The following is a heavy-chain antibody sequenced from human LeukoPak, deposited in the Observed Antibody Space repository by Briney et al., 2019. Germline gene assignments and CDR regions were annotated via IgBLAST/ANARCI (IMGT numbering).Heavy chain of an antibody. J-gene: IGHJ4*02. V-gene: IGHV3-15*01. CDR2: IKSKTDGGTT. Sequence: GRSLRLSCGASGFTFSNAWMSWVRQAPGKGLEWVGRIKSKTDGGTTDYAAPVKGRFTISRDDSKNTLYLQMNSLKTEDTAVYYCTTRIYDFWSGYYEQDYWGQGTLVTVSS. CDR3: TTRIYDFWSGYYEQDY. CDR1: GFTFSNAW. D-gene: IGHD3-3*01.